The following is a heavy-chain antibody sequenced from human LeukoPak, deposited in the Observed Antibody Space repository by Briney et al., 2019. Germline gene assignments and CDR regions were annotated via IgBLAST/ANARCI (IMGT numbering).Heavy chain of an antibody. CDR1: GFTFSSYE. CDR2: ISGSGDTL. J-gene: IGHJ4*02. V-gene: IGHV3-48*03. Sequence: GGSLRLSCAASGFTFSSYEMNWVRQAPGKGLERVSYISGSGDTLYYADSVKGRFTISRDNSKNSLYLQMNSLRAEDTAVYYCARGLGPGPYFDYWGQGTLVTVSS. D-gene: IGHD1-14*01. CDR3: ARGLGPGPYFDY.